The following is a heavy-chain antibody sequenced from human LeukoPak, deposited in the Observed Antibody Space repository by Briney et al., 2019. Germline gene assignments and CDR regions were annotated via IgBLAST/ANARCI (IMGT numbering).Heavy chain of an antibody. Sequence: QPGGSLRLSCAASGINFDEYTMHWVRQVPGKGLEWVSVIGWDSESKYYLESVKGRFTISRDNSKNSLYLQMNSLRIEDTAIYYCAKDRSRSYSSFDAWGQGTLVAVSS. V-gene: IGHV3-43*01. CDR3: AKDRSRSYSSFDA. D-gene: IGHD6-19*01. CDR2: IGWDSESK. CDR1: GINFDEYT. J-gene: IGHJ4*02.